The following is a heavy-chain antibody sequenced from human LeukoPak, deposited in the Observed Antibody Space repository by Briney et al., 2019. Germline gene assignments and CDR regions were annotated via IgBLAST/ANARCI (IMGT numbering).Heavy chain of an antibody. CDR3: ARGDFRDYYDSSGYGLGY. V-gene: IGHV3-13*01. J-gene: IGHJ4*02. CDR1: GFTFSSYD. Sequence: PGGSLRLSCAASGFTFSSYDMHWVRQATGKGLEWVPAIGTAGDTYYPGSVKGRFTISRENAKNSLYLQMNSLRAGDTAVYYCARGDFRDYYDSSGYGLGYWGQGTLVTVSS. D-gene: IGHD3-22*01. CDR2: IGTAGDT.